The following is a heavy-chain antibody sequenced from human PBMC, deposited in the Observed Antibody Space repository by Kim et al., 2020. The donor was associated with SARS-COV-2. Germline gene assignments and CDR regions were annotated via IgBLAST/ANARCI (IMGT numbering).Heavy chain of an antibody. CDR3: ARPRRGLLEAEY. Sequence: GGSLRLSCAASGFTFSSYAMSWVRQAPGKGLEWVSAISGSGGSTYYADSVKGRFTISRDNSKNTLYLQMNSLRAEDTAVYYCARPRRGLLEAEYWGQGTLVTVSS. D-gene: IGHD3-10*01. CDR2: ISGSGGST. V-gene: IGHV3-23*01. CDR1: GFTFSSYA. J-gene: IGHJ4*02.